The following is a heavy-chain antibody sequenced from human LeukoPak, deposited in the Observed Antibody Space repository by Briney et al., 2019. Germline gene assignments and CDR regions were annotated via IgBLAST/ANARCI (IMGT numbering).Heavy chain of an antibody. Sequence: SETLSPTCTVSGGSISSYYWSWIRQPPGKGLEWIGYIYYSGSTNYNPSLKSRVTISVDTSKNQFSLKLSSVTAADTAVYYCARAGGSWFPTIDYWGQGTLVTVSS. CDR2: IYYSGST. CDR3: ARAGGSWFPTIDY. V-gene: IGHV4-59*01. J-gene: IGHJ4*02. CDR1: GGSISSYY. D-gene: IGHD6-13*01.